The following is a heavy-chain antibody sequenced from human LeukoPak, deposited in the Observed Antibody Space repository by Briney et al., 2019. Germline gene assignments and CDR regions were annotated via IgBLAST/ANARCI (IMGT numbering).Heavy chain of an antibody. D-gene: IGHD2-15*01. Sequence: PGGSLRLSCAASGFTFSTYAMSWLRQAPGKELEWVSAISGSGGRTFYADSVKGRFTISRDNSKNSLYLQMSSLRAEDTAVYYCAKGGYSDAFDPWGPGTLVTVSS. J-gene: IGHJ5*02. V-gene: IGHV3-23*01. CDR1: GFTFSTYA. CDR2: ISGSGGRT. CDR3: AKGGYSDAFDP.